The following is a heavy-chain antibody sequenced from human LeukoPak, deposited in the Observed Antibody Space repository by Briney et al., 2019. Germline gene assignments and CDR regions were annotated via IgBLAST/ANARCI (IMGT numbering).Heavy chain of an antibody. D-gene: IGHD3-16*01. CDR3: AKSFYHGGNY. J-gene: IGHJ4*02. Sequence: GGSLRLSCAASGFTISTYGMSWVRQAPGKGLEWVSSISGGTTYYADSVKGRFTISRDSSKNTVSLQMNSLRAEDTAVYYCAKSFYHGGNYGGQKPLFTVS. CDR2: ISGGTT. V-gene: IGHV3-23*01. CDR1: GFTISTYG.